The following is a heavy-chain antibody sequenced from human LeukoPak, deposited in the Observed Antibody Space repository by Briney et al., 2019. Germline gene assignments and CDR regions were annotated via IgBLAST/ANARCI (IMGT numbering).Heavy chain of an antibody. J-gene: IGHJ4*02. D-gene: IGHD3-10*01. CDR3: ASSGYRGVADY. CDR1: GFTFSSYS. V-gene: IGHV3-21*01. CDR2: ISSSSSYI. Sequence: PGGSLRLSCAASGFTFSSYSMNWVRQAPGKGLEWVSSISSSSSYIYYADSVKGRSTISRDNAKNSLYLQMNSLRAEDTAVYYCASSGYRGVADYWGQGTLVTVSS.